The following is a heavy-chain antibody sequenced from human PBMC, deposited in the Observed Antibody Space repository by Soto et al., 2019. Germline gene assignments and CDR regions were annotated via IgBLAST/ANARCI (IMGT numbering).Heavy chain of an antibody. D-gene: IGHD6-6*01. V-gene: IGHV1-69*01. Sequence: QVQLVQSGAEVKKPGSSVKVSCKASGGTFSSYAISWVRQAPGQGLEWMGGIIPIFGTANYAQKFQGRVTIPADESTSTAYMELSSLRSEDTAVYYCARSEYSSSDYYYYYGMDVWGQGTTVTVSS. J-gene: IGHJ6*02. CDR3: ARSEYSSSDYYYYYGMDV. CDR1: GGTFSSYA. CDR2: IIPIFGTA.